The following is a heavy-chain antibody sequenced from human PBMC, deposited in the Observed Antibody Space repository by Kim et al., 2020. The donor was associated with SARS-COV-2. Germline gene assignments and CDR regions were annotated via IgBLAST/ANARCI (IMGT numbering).Heavy chain of an antibody. CDR2: IYYSGRT. J-gene: IGHJ4*02. CDR1: VGAISSGGYY. CDR3: ARELYGSGCFDY. D-gene: IGHD3-10*01. V-gene: IGHV4-31*03. Sequence: SETLSLTCTVSVGAISSGGYYWSWIRQHPGKGLEWVGYIYYSGRTYYNPSLKSRVSISVDMSQNQFSLKLTSVTAADTAVYYCARELYGSGCFDYWGQG.